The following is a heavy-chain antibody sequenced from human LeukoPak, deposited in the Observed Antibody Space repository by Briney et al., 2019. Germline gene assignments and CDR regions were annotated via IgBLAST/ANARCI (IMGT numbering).Heavy chain of an antibody. D-gene: IGHD6-13*01. CDR1: GYTFTGYY. Sequence: GASVKVSCKASGYTFTGYYMHWVRQAPGQGLEWMGWINPNSGGTNYAQKFQGRFTMTRDTSISTAYMELSRLRSDDTAVYYCARARRIAAAVHITNWFDPWGQGTLVTVSS. J-gene: IGHJ5*02. CDR3: ARARRIAAAVHITNWFDP. V-gene: IGHV1-2*02. CDR2: INPNSGGT.